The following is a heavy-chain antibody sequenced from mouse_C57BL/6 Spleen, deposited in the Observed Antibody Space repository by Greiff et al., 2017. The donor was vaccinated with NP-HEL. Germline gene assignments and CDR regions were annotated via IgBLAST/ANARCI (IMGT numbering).Heavy chain of an antibody. CDR1: GYAFSSSW. Sequence: QVQLQQSGPELVKPGASVKISCKASGYAFSSSWMNWVKQRPGKGLEWIGRIYPGDGDTNYNGKIKGKATLTADKSSSTAYMQLSSLTSEDSAVYVCASRTDYYAMDYWGQGTSVTVSS. CDR3: ASRTDYYAMDY. V-gene: IGHV1-82*01. D-gene: IGHD4-1*01. J-gene: IGHJ4*01. CDR2: IYPGDGDT.